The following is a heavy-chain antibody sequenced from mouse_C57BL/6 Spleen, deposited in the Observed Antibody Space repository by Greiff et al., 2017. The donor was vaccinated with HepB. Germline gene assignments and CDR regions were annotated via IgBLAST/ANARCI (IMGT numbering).Heavy chain of an antibody. D-gene: IGHD1-1*01. J-gene: IGHJ4*01. CDR2: ISNGGGST. V-gene: IGHV5-12*01. CDR1: GFTFSDYY. Sequence: EVMLVESGGGLVQPGGSLKLSCAASGFTFSDYYMYWVRQTPEKRLEWVAYISNGGGSTYYPDTVKGRFTISRDNAKNTLYLQMSRLKSEDTAMYYCARGGYYGGDYAMDYWGQGTSVTVSS. CDR3: ARGGYYGGDYAMDY.